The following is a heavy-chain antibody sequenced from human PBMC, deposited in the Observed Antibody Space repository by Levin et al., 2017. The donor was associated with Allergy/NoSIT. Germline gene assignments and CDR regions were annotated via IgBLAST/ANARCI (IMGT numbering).Heavy chain of an antibody. V-gene: IGHV4-39*01. CDR2: IYYAGNT. D-gene: IGHD2/OR15-2a*01. Sequence: SQTLSLTCTVSGGPIRSTSYYWAWIRQSPGKGLEWIGSIYYAGNTYYNPSLESRVTLFVDTSKSQFSLNLNSVTAADTAQYYCARQGMFGSAYLRRSPFDYWGQGALVTVSS. CDR3: ARQGMFGSAYLRRSPFDY. J-gene: IGHJ4*02. CDR1: GGPIRSTSYY.